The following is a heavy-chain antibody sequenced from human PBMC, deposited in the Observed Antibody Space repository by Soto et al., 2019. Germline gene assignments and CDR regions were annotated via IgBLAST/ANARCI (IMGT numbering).Heavy chain of an antibody. V-gene: IGHV4-31*03. CDR3: ARVVGYCSGGNCYPDY. CDR1: GGSISSSGYY. D-gene: IGHD2-15*01. Sequence: QVQLQESGPGLVKPSETLSLTCTVSGGSISSSGYYWSWIRQYPGKGLEWIGYIYYSGSTYYNPSLKSRVTISVDTSKNQFSLKLTSVTAADTAVYYCARVVGYCSGGNCYPDYWGQGTLVTVSS. CDR2: IYYSGST. J-gene: IGHJ4*02.